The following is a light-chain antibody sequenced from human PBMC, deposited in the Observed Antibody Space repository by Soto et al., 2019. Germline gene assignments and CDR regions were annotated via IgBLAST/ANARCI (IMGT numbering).Light chain of an antibody. V-gene: IGKV3-15*01. CDR1: QTVSTN. CDR3: RQYTNWPQN. J-gene: IGKJ2*01. CDR2: GAS. Sequence: EIVMTQSQVTLSASPGERATLSCRASQTVSTNLAWYQQRPGQAPRLLIYGASTRVTGIPPRFSGSGSGTDFTLTISSLLSEDFAVYFCRQYTNWPQNFGQGTKLEIK.